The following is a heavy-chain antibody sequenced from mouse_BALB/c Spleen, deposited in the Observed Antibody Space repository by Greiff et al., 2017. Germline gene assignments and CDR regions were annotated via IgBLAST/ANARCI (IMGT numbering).Heavy chain of an antibody. D-gene: IGHD1-1*01. CDR1: GFSLTSYG. J-gene: IGHJ4*01. Sequence: VQLQQSGPGLVAPSQSLSITCTVSGFSLTSYGVHWVRQPPGKGLEWLGVIWAGGSTNYNSALMSRLSISKDNSKSQVFLKMNSLQTDDTAMYYCARYYYGSSDYAMDYWGQGTSVTVSS. CDR2: IWAGGST. CDR3: ARYYYGSSDYAMDY. V-gene: IGHV2-9*02.